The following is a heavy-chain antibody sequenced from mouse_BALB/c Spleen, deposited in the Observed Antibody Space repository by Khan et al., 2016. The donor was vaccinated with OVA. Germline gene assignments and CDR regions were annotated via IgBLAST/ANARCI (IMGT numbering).Heavy chain of an antibody. CDR1: GYSFTGYF. Sequence: VQLQQPGPALVKPGASVKISCKASGYSFTGYFMNWVMQSHGKSLEWIGRINPHIGETFYNQKFKGKATFTVDESPSTAHMELRRLAAEDSAVYYCARIYGSDFDYWGQGTTLTVSS. CDR2: INPHIGET. J-gene: IGHJ2*01. V-gene: IGHV1-20*02. D-gene: IGHD1-1*01. CDR3: ARIYGSDFDY.